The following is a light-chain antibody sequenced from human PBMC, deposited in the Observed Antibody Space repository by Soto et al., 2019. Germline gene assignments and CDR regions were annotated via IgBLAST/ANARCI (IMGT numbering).Light chain of an antibody. V-gene: IGKV4-1*01. Sequence: DIVMTQSPDSLAVSLGERATINCKSSQSVLYSSNNKNYLAWYQQKPGQPPKLLIYWASTRESGVPDRFSGSACGSDFPLSSSSLQAEDVAFYYCQQYYSTFTFGPGTKVDIK. J-gene: IGKJ3*01. CDR2: WAS. CDR3: QQYYSTFT. CDR1: QSVLYSSNNKNY.